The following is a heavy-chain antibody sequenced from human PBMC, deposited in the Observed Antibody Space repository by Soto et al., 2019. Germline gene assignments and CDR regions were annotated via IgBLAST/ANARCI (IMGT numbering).Heavy chain of an antibody. D-gene: IGHD4-17*01. CDR2: ISTSGST. V-gene: IGHV4-39*01. CDR1: GGSVSSGSYY. Sequence: SETLSLTCTVSGGSVSSGSYYWSWIRQPPGKGLEWIGSISTSGSTYSNPSLKSRVTISVDTSKNQLSLKLTSVTAADTAVFYCARLDGDSGNWFDPWGQGTLVTVS. J-gene: IGHJ5*02. CDR3: ARLDGDSGNWFDP.